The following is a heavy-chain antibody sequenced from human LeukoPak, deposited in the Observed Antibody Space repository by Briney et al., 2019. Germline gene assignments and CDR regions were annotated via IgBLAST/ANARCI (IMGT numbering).Heavy chain of an antibody. CDR3: ASLLLGSGWYPDAFDI. J-gene: IGHJ3*02. D-gene: IGHD6-19*01. CDR2: IYYSGST. V-gene: IGHV4-59*01. CDR1: GGSISSYY. Sequence: SSETLSLTCTVSGGSISSYYWSWIRQPPGKGLEWIGYIYYSGSTNYNPSLKSRVTISVDTSKNLFSLKLSSVTAADTAVYYCASLLLGSGWYPDAFDIWGQGTMVTVSS.